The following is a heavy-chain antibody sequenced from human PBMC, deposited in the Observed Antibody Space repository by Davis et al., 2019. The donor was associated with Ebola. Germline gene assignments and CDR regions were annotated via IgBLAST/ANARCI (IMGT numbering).Heavy chain of an antibody. D-gene: IGHD1-1*01. Sequence: GGSLRLSCAASGFTFSSYAMSWVRQAPGKGLDWVSGISVSGVTTYYADSVKGRFIISRDNSKNMLYLQMNGLRAEDTAVYYCAKDWKPSTGGSYFYTMDVRGQGTAVTVSS. CDR3: AKDWKPSTGGSYFYTMDV. J-gene: IGHJ6*02. CDR1: GFTFSSYA. V-gene: IGHV3-23*01. CDR2: ISVSGVTT.